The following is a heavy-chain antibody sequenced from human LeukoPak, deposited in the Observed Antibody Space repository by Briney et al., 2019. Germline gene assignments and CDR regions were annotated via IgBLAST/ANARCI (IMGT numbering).Heavy chain of an antibody. CDR1: VYTLTELS. D-gene: IGHD6-25*01. Sequence: ASVKVSCKVSVYTLTELSMHWVRPAPGKGLGWVGGFDPEDGATIYARQLRGGVTMTEDTSRDRAYWELGILRSEDTAVYYCATLDGGERLRAKDPRAFDIWGQGTMVTVSS. CDR2: FDPEDGAT. V-gene: IGHV1-24*01. J-gene: IGHJ3*02. CDR3: ATLDGGERLRAKDPRAFDI.